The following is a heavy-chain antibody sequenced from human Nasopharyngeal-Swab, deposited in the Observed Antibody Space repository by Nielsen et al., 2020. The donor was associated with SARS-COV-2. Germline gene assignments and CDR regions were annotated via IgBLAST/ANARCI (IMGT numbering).Heavy chain of an antibody. CDR1: GCSFRDHA. CDR3: ANEEVPNDY. V-gene: IGHV3-23*01. Sequence: GGSLTLSCDVSGCSFRDHALSWVRQAPGKGLEWVSGISIRGVTTYYADSVKGRFTISRDNSKNTVYLDMNSLRAEDTAVYYCANEEVPNDYWGQGTPVTVSS. J-gene: IGHJ4*02. CDR2: ISIRGVTT.